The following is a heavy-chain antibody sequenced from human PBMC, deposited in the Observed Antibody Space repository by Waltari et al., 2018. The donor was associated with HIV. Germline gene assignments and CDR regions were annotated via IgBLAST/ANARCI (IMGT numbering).Heavy chain of an antibody. CDR3: AGWATTKPNPPSYYYYGMDV. CDR1: GGTFSSYA. Sequence: QVQLVQSGAEVKKPGSSVKVSCKASGGTFSSYAISWVRQAPGQGLEWMGRIIPILGIANYAQKFQGRVTITADKSTSTAYMELSSLRSEDTAVYYCAGWATTKPNPPSYYYYGMDVWGQGTTVTVSS. J-gene: IGHJ6*02. D-gene: IGHD1-26*01. V-gene: IGHV1-69*04. CDR2: IIPILGIA.